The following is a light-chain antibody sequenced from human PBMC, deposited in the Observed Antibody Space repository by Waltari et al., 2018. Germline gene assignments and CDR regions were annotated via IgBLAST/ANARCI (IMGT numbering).Light chain of an antibody. V-gene: IGLV4-69*02. CDR3: ETGGHGTWV. Sequence: QLVLTQSPSASASLGASVKLTRTLDCGPSTNIAAWLKQHPEKGPRYLMKVNSDGSHTNGDDIPDRFSGSSSGAERYLTISSVQSEDEADYYCETGGHGTWVFGGGTKLTVL. CDR1: CGPSTNI. J-gene: IGLJ3*02. CDR2: VNSDGSH.